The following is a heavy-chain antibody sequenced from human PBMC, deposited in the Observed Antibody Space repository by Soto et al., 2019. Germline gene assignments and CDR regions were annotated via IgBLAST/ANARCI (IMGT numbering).Heavy chain of an antibody. V-gene: IGHV3-23*01. CDR3: ARDRAALDS. CDR1: GFTFISYA. Sequence: EVQLLQSGGGLVQPGGSLGLSCGASGFTFISYAMSWVRHVPGQGLEWISSISGSGANTWYAGSVQGRFIISRDNSKSTVSLHMSSLRVENTAIYYWARDRAALDSWGQGTLVTVSS. J-gene: IGHJ5*01. CDR2: ISGSGANT. D-gene: IGHD6-13*01.